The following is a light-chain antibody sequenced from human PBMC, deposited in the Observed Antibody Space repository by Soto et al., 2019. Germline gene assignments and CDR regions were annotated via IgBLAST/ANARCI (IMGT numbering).Light chain of an antibody. CDR1: SSNIGAGYD. Sequence: QSVLTQPPSVSGAPGQRVTISCTGSSSNIGAGYDVHGYQQLPGTAPKLLIYGNSNRHSGVPDRFSGSKSGTSASLAITGLQAEDEADYYCQSYDSSLSGYVVGNGTKLTVL. V-gene: IGLV1-40*01. CDR3: QSYDSSLSGYV. J-gene: IGLJ1*01. CDR2: GNS.